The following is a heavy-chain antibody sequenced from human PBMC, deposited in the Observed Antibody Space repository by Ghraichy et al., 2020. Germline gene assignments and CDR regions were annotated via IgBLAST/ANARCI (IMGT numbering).Heavy chain of an antibody. D-gene: IGHD1-26*01. Sequence: GASLRLSCAASGFTFSDYYMSWIRQAPGKGLEWVSYISSSGSTIYYADSVKGRFTISRDNAKNSLYLQMNSLRAEDTAVYYCARGNAGWELLYNWFDPWGQGTLVTVSS. V-gene: IGHV3-11*01. CDR2: ISSSGSTI. CDR1: GFTFSDYY. J-gene: IGHJ5*02. CDR3: ARGNAGWELLYNWFDP.